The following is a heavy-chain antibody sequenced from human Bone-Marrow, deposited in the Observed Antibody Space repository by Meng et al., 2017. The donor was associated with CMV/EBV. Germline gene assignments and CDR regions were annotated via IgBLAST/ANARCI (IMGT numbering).Heavy chain of an antibody. D-gene: IGHD6-13*01. J-gene: IGHJ1*01. Sequence: GGSLRLSCAASGFTVSSNYMSWVRQAPGKGLEWVSVIYSGGSTYYADSVKGRFTISRDNSKNTLYLQMNSLRAEDTAVYYCARDSGSSSWPNFQHWGQGTLVTFDS. CDR2: IYSGGST. V-gene: IGHV3-53*01. CDR3: ARDSGSSSWPNFQH. CDR1: GFTVSSNY.